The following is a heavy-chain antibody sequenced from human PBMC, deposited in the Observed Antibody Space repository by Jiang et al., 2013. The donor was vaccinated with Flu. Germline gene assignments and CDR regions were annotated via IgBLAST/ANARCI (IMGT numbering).Heavy chain of an antibody. D-gene: IGHD2-2*01. CDR1: GFTFGDYA. J-gene: IGHJ4*02. V-gene: IGHV3-49*03. CDR3: TRDLVRDVILIPATYFDY. Sequence: SGGGLVQPGRSLRLSCTASGFTFGDYAVSWLRQAPGKGLEWVGFIRNKLYRGTTDYAASVKGRFSIPRDDSKSIAYLQLSSLKTEDTAVYYCTRDLVRDVILIPATYFDYWGQGALVTVSS. CDR2: IRNKLYRGTT.